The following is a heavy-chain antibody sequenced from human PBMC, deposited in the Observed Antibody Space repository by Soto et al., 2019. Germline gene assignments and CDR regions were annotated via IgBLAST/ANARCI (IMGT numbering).Heavy chain of an antibody. CDR3: AGTGLHKYYYCDGMDV. CDR2: IYYSGST. Sequence: QVQLQESGPGLVKPSETLSLTCTVSGGSISSYYWSWIRQPPGKGLEWIGYIYYSGSTNYNPSLNRQVTISVDTSKNQYSLMLSPVTAADTAVYYCAGTGLHKYYYCDGMDVWGQGTTVTVSS. J-gene: IGHJ6*02. D-gene: IGHD4-4*01. V-gene: IGHV4-59*08. CDR1: GGSISSYY.